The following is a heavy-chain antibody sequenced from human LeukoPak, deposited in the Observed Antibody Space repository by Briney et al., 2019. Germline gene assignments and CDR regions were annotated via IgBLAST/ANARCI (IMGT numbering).Heavy chain of an antibody. CDR1: GFTFSSYS. D-gene: IGHD4-17*01. J-gene: IGHJ2*01. V-gene: IGHV3-21*01. Sequence: GGSLRLSCAASGFTFSSYSMNWVRQAPGKGLEWVSSISSSSSYIYYADSVKGRFTISRDNAKNSLYLQMNSLRAEDTAVYYCARDGYYGDYTPYWYFDLWGRGTLVTVSS. CDR3: ARDGYYGDYTPYWYFDL. CDR2: ISSSSSYI.